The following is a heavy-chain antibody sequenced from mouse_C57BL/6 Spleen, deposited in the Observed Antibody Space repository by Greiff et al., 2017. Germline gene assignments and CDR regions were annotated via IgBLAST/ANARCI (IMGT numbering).Heavy chain of an antibody. J-gene: IGHJ1*03. CDR3: SYGSTYGGYFDV. Sequence: QVHVKQSGAELVKPGASVKMSCKASGYTFTSYWITWVKQRPGQGLEWIGDIYPGSGSTNYNEKFKSKATLTVDTSSSTAYMQLSSLTSEDSAVYYCSYGSTYGGYFDVWGTGTTVTVSS. CDR1: GYTFTSYW. V-gene: IGHV1-55*01. CDR2: IYPGSGST. D-gene: IGHD1-1*01.